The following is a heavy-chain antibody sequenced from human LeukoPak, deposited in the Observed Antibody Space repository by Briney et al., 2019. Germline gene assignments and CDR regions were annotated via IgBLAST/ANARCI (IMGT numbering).Heavy chain of an antibody. Sequence: SETLSLTCTVSGGSISNYYWTWIRQPPGKGLEWIGYIYYTGLTNYNPSLRSRVTISLDTSKNQFSLKLTSVTAADTAVYCCARSGTVGAMPVWGQGTLVTVSS. CDR2: IYYTGLT. J-gene: IGHJ4*02. CDR3: ARSGTVGAMPV. D-gene: IGHD1-26*01. V-gene: IGHV4-59*08. CDR1: GGSISNYY.